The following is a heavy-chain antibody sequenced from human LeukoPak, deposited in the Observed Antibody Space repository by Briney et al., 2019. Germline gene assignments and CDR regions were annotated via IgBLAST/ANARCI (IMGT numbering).Heavy chain of an antibody. V-gene: IGHV3-23*01. CDR2: ISGSTDST. D-gene: IGHD6-6*01. CDR3: AKGGSSSSPNYYAMDV. J-gene: IGHJ6*02. Sequence: GGSLRLSCAASGFTLSSYPMSWVRQAPGKGLEWVSDISGSTDSTYYADPVKGRFTIFRDNSNNMLYLQMNSLRPEDTAVYYCAKGGSSSSPNYYAMDVWGQGTTVTVSS. CDR1: GFTLSSYP.